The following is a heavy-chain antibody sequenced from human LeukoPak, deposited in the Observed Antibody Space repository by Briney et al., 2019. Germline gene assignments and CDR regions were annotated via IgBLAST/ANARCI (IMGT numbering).Heavy chain of an antibody. D-gene: IGHD3-3*01. CDR1: GFTLSNYW. CDR2: IKQDGSEK. V-gene: IGHV3-7*01. J-gene: IGHJ6*03. Sequence: PWGSLRLSCAASGFTLSNYWMSWVRQAPGKGLEWVANIKQDGSEKYYVDSVKGRFTIARDNAKKSLYLQMNSLRAEDTAVYYCARLRYDDFWSGSWKYYYYMDVWGKGTTVTVSS. CDR3: ARLRYDDFWSGSWKYYYYMDV.